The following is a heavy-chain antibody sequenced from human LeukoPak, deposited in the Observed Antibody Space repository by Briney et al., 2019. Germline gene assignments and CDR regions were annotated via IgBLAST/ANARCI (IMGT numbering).Heavy chain of an antibody. CDR1: GGSISSSSYY. CDR2: IYYSGST. J-gene: IGHJ3*02. V-gene: IGHV4-39*01. D-gene: IGHD2-2*01. CDR3: ARRGFCSSTSCNDGFDI. Sequence: TSETLSLTCTVSGGSISSSSYYWGWIRQPPGKGLEWIGSIYYSGSTYYNPSLKSRVTISVDTSKNQFSLKLSSVTAADTAVYYCARRGFCSSTSCNDGFDIWGQGTMVTVSS.